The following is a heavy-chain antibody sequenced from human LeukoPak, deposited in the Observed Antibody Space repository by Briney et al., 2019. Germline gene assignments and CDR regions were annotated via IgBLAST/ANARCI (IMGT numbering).Heavy chain of an antibody. CDR3: ATRDWFDS. J-gene: IGHJ5*01. CDR2: IKNDGTTT. Sequence: PGGSLRLSCAASGFTFSNHWMHWVRQVPGKGLVWVSRIKNDGTTTSYADSVKGRFTVSRDNAKNTLFLQMNSLRADDTAVYYCATRDWFDSWGQGTLVTVSS. CDR1: GFTFSNHW. V-gene: IGHV3-74*01.